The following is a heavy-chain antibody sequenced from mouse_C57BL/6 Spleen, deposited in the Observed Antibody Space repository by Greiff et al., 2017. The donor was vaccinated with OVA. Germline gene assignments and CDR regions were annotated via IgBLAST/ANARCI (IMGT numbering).Heavy chain of an antibody. Sequence: EVMLVESGPGMVKPSQSLSLTCTVTGYSITSGYDWHWIRHFPGNKLEWMGYISYSGSTNYNPSLKSRISITHDTSKNHFFLKLNSVTTEDTATYYCARWDDYDGNWYFDVWGTGTTVTVSS. D-gene: IGHD2-4*01. CDR3: ARWDDYDGNWYFDV. CDR2: ISYSGST. J-gene: IGHJ1*03. CDR1: GYSITSGYD. V-gene: IGHV3-1*01.